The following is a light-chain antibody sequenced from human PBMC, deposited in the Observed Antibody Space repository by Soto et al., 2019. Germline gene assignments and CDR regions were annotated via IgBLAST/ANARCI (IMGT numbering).Light chain of an antibody. J-gene: IGKJ1*01. CDR1: QSVSSN. CDR2: GAS. Sequence: EIVMTQSPATLSVSPGERATLSCRASQSVSSNLAWYQQKPGQAPRLLIYGASTRATGIPARFSGSGSGTEFTLTISSLQSEDFAVYYCQQYNIWPPTFGQGTKVELK. CDR3: QQYNIWPPT. V-gene: IGKV3-15*01.